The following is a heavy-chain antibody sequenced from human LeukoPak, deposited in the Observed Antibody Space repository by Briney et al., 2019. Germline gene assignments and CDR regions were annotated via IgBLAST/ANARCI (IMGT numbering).Heavy chain of an antibody. CDR2: IKHSGSEK. Sequence: GGSLRLSCAASGFTFSNSWMSWIRQAPGQGLEWVANIKHSGSEKYYVDSVKGRFIISRENARNALYLQMGARERWSRPPRPSPRPIDS. D-gene: IGHD2-21*02. V-gene: IGHV3-7*05. CDR3: PRPIDS. CDR1: GFTFSNSW. J-gene: IGHJ5*01.